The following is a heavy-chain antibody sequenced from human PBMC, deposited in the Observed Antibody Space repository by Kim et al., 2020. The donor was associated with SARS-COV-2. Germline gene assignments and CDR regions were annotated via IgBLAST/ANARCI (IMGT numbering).Heavy chain of an antibody. V-gene: IGHV3-21*01. D-gene: IGHD3-10*01. J-gene: IGHJ4*02. Sequence: GGSLRLSCAASGFTFSSYSMNWVRQAPGKGLEWVSSISSSSYIYYADSVKGRFTISRDNAKNSLYLQMNSLRAEDTAVYYCARDLQGSGRYVDYWGQGTLVTVSS. CDR2: ISSSSYI. CDR3: ARDLQGSGRYVDY. CDR1: GFTFSSYS.